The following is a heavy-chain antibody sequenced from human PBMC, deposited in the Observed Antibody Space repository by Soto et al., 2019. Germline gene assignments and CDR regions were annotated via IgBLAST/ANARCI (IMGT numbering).Heavy chain of an antibody. Sequence: SETLSLTCTVSGGSISSGDYYWSWIRQPPGKGLEWIGYIYYSGSTYYNPSLKSRVTISVDTSKNQFSLKLSSVTAADTAVYYCARGELTLHNWFDPWGQGTLVTVSS. CDR1: GGSISSGDYY. V-gene: IGHV4-30-4*01. CDR3: ARGELTLHNWFDP. J-gene: IGHJ5*02. D-gene: IGHD1-26*01. CDR2: IYYSGST.